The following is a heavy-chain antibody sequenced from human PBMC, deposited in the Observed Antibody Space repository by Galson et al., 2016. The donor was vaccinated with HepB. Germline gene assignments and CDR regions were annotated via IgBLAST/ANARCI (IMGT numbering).Heavy chain of an antibody. V-gene: IGHV3-23*01. Sequence: SLRLSCAASGFTSSSYAMTWVRQAPGKGLEWVSGISGSGANTYYANAVKGRFTISRDNSNNTLYLQVNSLRAEDTALYFCARYGDSWAPFDYWGQGSVVTVSS. D-gene: IGHD6-13*01. CDR3: ARYGDSWAPFDY. CDR1: GFTSSSYA. CDR2: ISGSGANT. J-gene: IGHJ4*02.